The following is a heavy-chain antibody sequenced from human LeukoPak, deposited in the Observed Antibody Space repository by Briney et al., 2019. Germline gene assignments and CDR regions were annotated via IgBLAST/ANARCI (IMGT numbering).Heavy chain of an antibody. D-gene: IGHD2-2*01. J-gene: IGHJ4*02. CDR2: IRSKANSYAT. Sequence: GGSLKLSCAASGFTFSGSAMHWVRQASGKGLEWVGRIRSKANSYATACAASVKGRFTISRDDSKDTAYLQMNSLETEDTAVYYCTRHPDIVVVPAAALDYWGQGTLVTVSS. CDR3: TRHPDIVVVPAAALDY. V-gene: IGHV3-73*01. CDR1: GFTFSGSA.